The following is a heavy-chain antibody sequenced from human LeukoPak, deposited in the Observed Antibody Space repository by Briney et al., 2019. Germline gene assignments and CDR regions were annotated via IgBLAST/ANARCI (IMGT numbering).Heavy chain of an antibody. CDR3: ARGRDDNWFYP. CDR2: INHSGST. V-gene: IGHV4-34*01. Sequence: SETLSLTCAVYGGSFSGYYWSWIRQPPGKGLEWIGEINHSGSTNYNPSLKSRVTISVDTSKNQFSLKLSSVTAADTAVYYCARGRDDNWFYPWGQGTLVTVSS. CDR1: GGSFSGYY. J-gene: IGHJ5*02.